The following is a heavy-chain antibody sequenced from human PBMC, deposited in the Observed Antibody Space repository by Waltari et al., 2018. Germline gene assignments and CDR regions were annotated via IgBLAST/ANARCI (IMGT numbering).Heavy chain of an antibody. V-gene: IGHV1-69*01. D-gene: IGHD2-15*01. CDR1: GGTFSSYA. CDR2: VIPIFGTA. Sequence: QVQLVQSGAEVKKPGSSVKVSCKASGGTFSSYAISWVRQAPGHGLEWMGGVIPIFGTANYAQKFQGRVTITADESTSTAYMELSSLRSEDTAVYYCAREREVVAATLPVYYFDYWGQGTLVTVSS. J-gene: IGHJ4*02. CDR3: AREREVVAATLPVYYFDY.